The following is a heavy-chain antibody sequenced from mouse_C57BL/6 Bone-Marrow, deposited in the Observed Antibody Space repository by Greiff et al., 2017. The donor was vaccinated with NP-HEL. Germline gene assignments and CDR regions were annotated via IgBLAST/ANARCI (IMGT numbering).Heavy chain of an antibody. CDR1: GYTFTDYY. Sequence: EVQLQQSGPVLVKPGASVKMSCKASGYTFTDYYMNWVKQSHGKSLEWIGVINPYNGGTSYNQKFKGKATLTVDKSSSTAYMELNSLTSEDSAVYYCARPILLLRSYAMDYWGQGTSVTVSS. V-gene: IGHV1-19*01. CDR2: INPYNGGT. J-gene: IGHJ4*01. D-gene: IGHD1-1*01. CDR3: ARPILLLRSYAMDY.